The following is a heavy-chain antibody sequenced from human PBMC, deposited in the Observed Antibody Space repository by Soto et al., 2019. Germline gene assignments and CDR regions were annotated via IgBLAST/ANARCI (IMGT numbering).Heavy chain of an antibody. D-gene: IGHD3-3*01. CDR3: AKETRYDFWSGYSTYGMDV. CDR2: ISYDGSNK. Sequence: PVGSLRLSCAASGFTFSSYGMHWVRQAPGRGLEWVAVISYDGSNKYYADSVKGRFTISRDNSKNTLYLQMNSLRAEDTAVYYCAKETRYDFWSGYSTYGMDVWGQGTTVTVSS. J-gene: IGHJ6*02. CDR1: GFTFSSYG. V-gene: IGHV3-30*18.